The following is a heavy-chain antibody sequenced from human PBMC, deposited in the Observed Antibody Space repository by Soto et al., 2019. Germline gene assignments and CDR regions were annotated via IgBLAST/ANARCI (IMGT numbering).Heavy chain of an antibody. CDR3: ARNLVGYQLRPHYYYYGMDV. J-gene: IGHJ6*02. Sequence: SETLSLTCTVSGGSISSYYWSWIRQPPGKGLEWIGYIYYSGSTNYNPSLKSRVTISVDTSKNQFSLKLSSVTAADTAVYYFARNLVGYQLRPHYYYYGMDVWGQGTTVTVSS. V-gene: IGHV4-59*01. CDR1: GGSISSYY. CDR2: IYYSGST. D-gene: IGHD2-2*01.